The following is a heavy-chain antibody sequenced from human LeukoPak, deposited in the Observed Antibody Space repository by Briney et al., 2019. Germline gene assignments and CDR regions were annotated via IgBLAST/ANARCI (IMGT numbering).Heavy chain of an antibody. V-gene: IGHV4-4*07. D-gene: IGHD3-10*01. J-gene: IGHJ4*02. CDR3: ARVNFHGSGTYYYDY. Sequence: PSETLSLTCTVSGVSINSYYWSWVRQPAGKGLEWIGRFYTTGTTNYNPSLKSRGIMLVDTSKNQFSLKLSSVTAADTAVYYCARVNFHGSGTYYYDYWGQGTLVTVSS. CDR2: FYTTGTT. CDR1: GVSINSYY.